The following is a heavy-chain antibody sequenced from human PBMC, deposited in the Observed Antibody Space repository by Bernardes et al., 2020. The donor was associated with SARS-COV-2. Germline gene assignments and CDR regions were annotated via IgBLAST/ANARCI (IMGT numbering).Heavy chain of an antibody. J-gene: IGHJ2*01. CDR3: ARWVGVVPAATSTGWFLDL. Sequence: GSLRLSCVASGFTFGSYAMTWVRQAPGKGLEWVSGIIGSGVNTYYADSVRGRCTMSRDNSRNTLYLQMNSLRADDTAIYYCARWVGVVPAATSTGWFLDLWGRGTLVTVSS. V-gene: IGHV3-23*01. CDR2: IIGSGVNT. CDR1: GFTFGSYA. D-gene: IGHD2-2*01.